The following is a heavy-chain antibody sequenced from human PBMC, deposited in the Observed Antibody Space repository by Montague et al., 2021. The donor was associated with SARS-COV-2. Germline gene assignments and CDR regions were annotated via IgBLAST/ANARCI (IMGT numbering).Heavy chain of an antibody. CDR1: GGSISSGGYY. CDR2: IYYSGST. V-gene: IGHV4-31*03. J-gene: IGHJ3*01. CDR3: ARVQGITMIVVVIVAFDF. D-gene: IGHD3-22*01. Sequence: TLSLTCTVSGGSISSGGYYWSWIRQHPGKGLEWIGYIYYSGSTYYNPSLKSRVTISVDTSKNQFSLKLSSVTAADTAVYYCARVQGITMIVVVIVAFDFWGQGTMVTVSS.